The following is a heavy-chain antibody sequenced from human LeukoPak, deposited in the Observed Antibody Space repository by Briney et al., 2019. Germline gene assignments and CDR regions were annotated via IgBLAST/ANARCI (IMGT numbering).Heavy chain of an antibody. J-gene: IGHJ6*02. V-gene: IGHV1-8*01. CDR3: ARGPVRTHGMDV. CDR1: GYTFSSYD. Sequence: GASVKVSCEASGYTFSSYDINWVRQATGQGLEWMGWKNPNSGRTGFAPKFQGRLTMTTDTSISTAYMELSSLTSEDTAAYYCARGPVRTHGMDVWGQGTTVTVSS. CDR2: KNPNSGRT.